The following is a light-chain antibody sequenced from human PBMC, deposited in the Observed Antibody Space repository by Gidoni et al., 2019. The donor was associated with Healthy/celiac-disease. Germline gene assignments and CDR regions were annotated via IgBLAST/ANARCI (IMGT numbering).Light chain of an antibody. CDR1: QSVSSN. J-gene: IGKJ4*01. V-gene: IGKV3-15*01. Sequence: EIVMTQSPATLSVSPGERATLSCRASQSVSSNLAWYQQKPGKAPRLLIYGVSTRATGITARFSGSGYGTEVTLTISSLQYEDFAVDYCEKYKNWPSRTFGGGTKVEIK. CDR3: EKYKNWPSRT. CDR2: GVS.